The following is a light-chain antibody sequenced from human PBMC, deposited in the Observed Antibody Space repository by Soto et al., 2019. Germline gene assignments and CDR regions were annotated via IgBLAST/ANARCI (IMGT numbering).Light chain of an antibody. CDR1: RSDIGSYNY. CDR3: SSYTNINTRACV. J-gene: IGLJ1*01. CDR2: GVS. V-gene: IGLV2-14*01. Sequence: QSVLTQPASVSGSPGQSITISCSGTRSDIGSYNYVAWYQQFPGKTPKILIYGVSNRPSGVSSRFSGSKSGNTASLTISGLQAEDEADYYCSSYTNINTRACVFGTGTKVTVL.